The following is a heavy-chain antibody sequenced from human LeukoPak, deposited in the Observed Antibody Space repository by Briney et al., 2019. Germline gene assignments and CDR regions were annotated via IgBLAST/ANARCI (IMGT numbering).Heavy chain of an antibody. D-gene: IGHD3-22*01. CDR2: INHSGST. CDR3: ARTKPQYYYDSSGYYYRSTHFDY. CDR1: GFTFSSYA. V-gene: IGHV4-34*01. J-gene: IGHJ4*02. Sequence: PGGSLRLSCAASGFTFSSYAMSWVRQPPGKGLEWIGEINHSGSTNYNPSLKSRVTISVDTSKNQFSLKLSSVTAADTAVYYCARTKPQYYYDSSGYYYRSTHFDYWGQGTLVTVSS.